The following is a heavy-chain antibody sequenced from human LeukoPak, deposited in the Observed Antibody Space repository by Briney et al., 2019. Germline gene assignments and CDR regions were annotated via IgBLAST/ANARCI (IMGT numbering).Heavy chain of an antibody. CDR1: GGSISSSSYY. Sequence: SETLSLTCTVSGGSISSSSYYWVWIRQPPGKGLEWIGSFNYSGSTYYNPSLRSRVTISVDTSKNQFSLKLSSVTAADTAVYYCARTSHYYDSSGFDFDYWGQGTLVTVSS. V-gene: IGHV4-39*01. D-gene: IGHD3-22*01. J-gene: IGHJ4*02. CDR2: FNYSGST. CDR3: ARTSHYYDSSGFDFDY.